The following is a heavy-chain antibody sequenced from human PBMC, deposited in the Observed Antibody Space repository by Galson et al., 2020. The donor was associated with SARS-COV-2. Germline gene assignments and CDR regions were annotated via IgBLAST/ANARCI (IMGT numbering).Heavy chain of an antibody. Sequence: ASETLSLTCTVSGGSISSGGYYWSWIRQHPGKGLEWIGYIYYSGSTYYNPSLKSRVTISVDTSKNQFSLKLSSVTAADTAVYYCARGGGVDELPFDPWGQGTLVTVSS. J-gene: IGHJ5*02. D-gene: IGHD3-3*01. CDR2: IYYSGST. CDR3: ARGGGVDELPFDP. V-gene: IGHV4-31*03. CDR1: GGSISSGGYY.